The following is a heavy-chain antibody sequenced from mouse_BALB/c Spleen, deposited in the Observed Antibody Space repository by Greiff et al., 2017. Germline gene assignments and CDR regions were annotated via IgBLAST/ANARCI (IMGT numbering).Heavy chain of an antibody. J-gene: IGHJ4*01. V-gene: IGHV14-4*02. CDR3: NALLRLRAMDY. D-gene: IGHD1-2*01. Sequence: DVKLQESGAELVRSGASVKLSCTASGFNIKDYYMHWVKQRPEQGLEWIGWIDPENGDTEYAPKFQGKATMTADTSSNTAYLQLSSLTSEDTAVYYCNALLRLRAMDYWGQGTSVTVSS. CDR2: IDPENGDT. CDR1: GFNIKDYY.